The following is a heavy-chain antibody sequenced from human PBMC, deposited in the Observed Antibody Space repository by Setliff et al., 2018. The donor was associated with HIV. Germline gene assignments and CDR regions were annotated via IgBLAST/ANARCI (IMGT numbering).Heavy chain of an antibody. CDR3: ARSKLGPTYYFDY. V-gene: IGHV1-18*01. Sequence: GASVKVSCKTSGYDFRRYGIAWVRQVPGHGLEWMGWISAYNGNTNYAQKLQGRVTMTTDTSTSTAYMELRSLRSDDTAVYYCARSKLGPTYYFDYWGQGTLVTVSS. J-gene: IGHJ4*02. D-gene: IGHD7-27*01. CDR1: GYDFRRYG. CDR2: ISAYNGNT.